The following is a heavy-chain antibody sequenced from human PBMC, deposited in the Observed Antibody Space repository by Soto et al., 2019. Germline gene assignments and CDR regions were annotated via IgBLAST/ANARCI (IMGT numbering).Heavy chain of an antibody. J-gene: IGHJ6*02. D-gene: IGHD4-4*01. V-gene: IGHV3-33*01. CDR3: AGLVTTVTTGYYYGMDV. CDR1: GFTFSSYG. CDR2: IWYDGSNK. Sequence: QVQLVESGGGVVQPGRSLRLSCAASGFTFSSYGMHWVRQAPGKGLEWVAVIWYDGSNKYYADSVKGRFTISRDNSKNTLYLQMNSLRAEDTAVYYCAGLVTTVTTGYYYGMDVWGQGTTVTVSS.